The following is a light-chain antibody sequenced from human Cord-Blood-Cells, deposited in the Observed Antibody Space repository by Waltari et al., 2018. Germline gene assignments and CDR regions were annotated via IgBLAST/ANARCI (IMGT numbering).Light chain of an antibody. Sequence: QSALTQPPSASGSPGQSVTLSCTGTSSDVGGYNYVSWYQQHPGKAPKLMIDEVSTRPSGVPDRFSGSKSGNTASLTVSGLQAEDEADYYCSSYAGSNNLVFGGGTKLTVL. CDR1: SSDVGGYNY. J-gene: IGLJ2*01. CDR2: EVS. CDR3: SSYAGSNNLV. V-gene: IGLV2-8*01.